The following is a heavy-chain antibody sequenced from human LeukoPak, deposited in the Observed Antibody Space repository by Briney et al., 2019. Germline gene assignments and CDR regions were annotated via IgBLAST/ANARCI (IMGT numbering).Heavy chain of an antibody. CDR3: AKVTGVRGVIFFDY. CDR1: GFTFDDYA. Sequence: GGSLRLSCAASGFTFDDYAMHWVRQAPGKGLEWVSGISWNSGGIGYADSVKGRFTISRDNAKNSLYLQMNSLRAEDTALYYCAKVTGVRGVIFFDYWGQGTLVTVSS. J-gene: IGHJ4*02. V-gene: IGHV3-9*01. CDR2: ISWNSGGI. D-gene: IGHD3-10*01.